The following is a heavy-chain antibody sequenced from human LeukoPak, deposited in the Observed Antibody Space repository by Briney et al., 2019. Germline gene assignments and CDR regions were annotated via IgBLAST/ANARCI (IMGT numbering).Heavy chain of an antibody. CDR2: IYTSGST. Sequence: SETLSLTCTVSGGSISSYYWSWIRQPAGKGLECIWRIYTSGSTNYNPSLKSRVTMSVDTSKNQFSLKLSSVTAADTAVYYCARADYYDSSGRFDYWGQGTLVTVSS. V-gene: IGHV4-4*07. CDR3: ARADYYDSSGRFDY. J-gene: IGHJ4*02. CDR1: GGSISSYY. D-gene: IGHD3-22*01.